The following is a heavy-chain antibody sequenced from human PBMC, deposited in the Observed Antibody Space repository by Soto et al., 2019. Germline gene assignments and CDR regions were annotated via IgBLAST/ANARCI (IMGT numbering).Heavy chain of an antibody. Sequence: VASVKVSCKTSGYTFSNYGIIWVRQAPGQGLEWMGWISGDNGNTEYAQKLQDRVTMTTDTSTTTAHMDLRSLRPDDTAVYYCARAFGTNNWLVPWGQGTRVNVSS. V-gene: IGHV1-18*01. CDR3: ARAFGTNNWLVP. CDR2: ISGDNGNT. D-gene: IGHD3-16*01. CDR1: GYTFSNYG. J-gene: IGHJ5*02.